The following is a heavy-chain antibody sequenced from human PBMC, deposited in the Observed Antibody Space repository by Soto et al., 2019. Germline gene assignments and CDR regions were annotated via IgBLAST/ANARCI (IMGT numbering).Heavy chain of an antibody. J-gene: IGHJ6*02. D-gene: IGHD6-19*01. CDR2: IVPIFGTT. CDR3: ARVEAVAGLYNDHGLDV. Sequence: QVQLVQSGAEVKKPGSSVKVSCKVSGGTFSNYAIDWVRLAPGHGLEWMGGIVPIFGTTYYTQKFQGRATIIADDSTTTAYLAMSSLRSEDTAIYYCARVEAVAGLYNDHGLDVWGQGTAVTVSS. CDR1: GGTFSNYA. V-gene: IGHV1-69*12.